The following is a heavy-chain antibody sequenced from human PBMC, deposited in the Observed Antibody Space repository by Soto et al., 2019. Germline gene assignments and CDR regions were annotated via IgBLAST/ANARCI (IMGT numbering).Heavy chain of an antibody. Sequence: EVQLLESGGGLVQPGGSLRLSCGGYGFTFSSYVISWVRQAPGKGLEWCSGISGSGGSTYYADSVKGRYTISRDNSKNTLYLQMNSLIAKDTAVYYCATDRGLEIRWNWFDPCGQGTLVTVSS. CDR1: GFTFSSYV. CDR3: ATDRGLEIRWNWFDP. D-gene: IGHD1-7*01. J-gene: IGHJ5*02. V-gene: IGHV3-23*01. CDR2: ISGSGGST.